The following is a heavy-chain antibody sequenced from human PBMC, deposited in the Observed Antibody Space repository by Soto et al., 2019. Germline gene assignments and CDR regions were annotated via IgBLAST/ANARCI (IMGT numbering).Heavy chain of an antibody. CDR1: GFTFSDYY. V-gene: IGHV3-11*05. Sequence: QVQLVESGGGLVRPGGSLRLSCAASGFTFSDYYMTWIRQAPGKGLEWVSYITGSSDYTNYADSVKGRFTISRDNVKNSLYLQMNSLRAEDTAVYYCAGEYYYGMDVWGQGTTVTVSS. CDR3: AGEYYYGMDV. CDR2: ITGSSDYT. J-gene: IGHJ6*02.